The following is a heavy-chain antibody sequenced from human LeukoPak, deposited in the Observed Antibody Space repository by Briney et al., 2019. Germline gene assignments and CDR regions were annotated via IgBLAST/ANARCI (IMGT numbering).Heavy chain of an antibody. V-gene: IGHV1-2*02. CDR3: ARAPPWDYGGNFDL. CDR2: INSNSGGT. J-gene: IGHJ2*01. Sequence: GASVKVSCKASGYTFTGYYMHWVRQAPGQGLEWMGWINSNSGGTNYAQKFQGRVTMTRDTSISTAYMELSRLRSDDTAVYYCARAPPWDYGGNFDLWGRGTLVTVSS. CDR1: GYTFTGYY. D-gene: IGHD4-23*01.